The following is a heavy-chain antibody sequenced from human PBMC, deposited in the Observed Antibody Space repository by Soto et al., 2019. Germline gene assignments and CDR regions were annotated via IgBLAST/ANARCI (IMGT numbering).Heavy chain of an antibody. Sequence: PSVTLSPICSLSCGSMSSYYWSCIWQPPGKGLEWIGYIYYSGSTNYNPSLKSRVTISVDTSKNQFSLKLSSVTAADTAVYYCARDGVYSYGYAFDIWGKGTMVTVS. J-gene: IGHJ3*02. D-gene: IGHD5-18*01. CDR3: ARDGVYSYGYAFDI. CDR2: IYYSGST. CDR1: CGSMSSYY. V-gene: IGHV4-59*01.